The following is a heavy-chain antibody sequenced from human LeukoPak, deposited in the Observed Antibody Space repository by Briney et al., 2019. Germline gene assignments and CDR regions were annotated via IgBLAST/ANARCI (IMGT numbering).Heavy chain of an antibody. J-gene: IGHJ3*02. V-gene: IGHV5-51*01. CDR2: IFPGDSNT. Sequence: GESLKISCKGSGYTFTSYWIGWVRQMPGKGLEWMGIIFPGDSNTIYSPSFQGQVTISADKSISTAYLQWSSLKASDTAMYYCARHHSTGLKDAFDIWGQGTMVTVSS. D-gene: IGHD2/OR15-2a*01. CDR1: GYTFTSYW. CDR3: ARHHSTGLKDAFDI.